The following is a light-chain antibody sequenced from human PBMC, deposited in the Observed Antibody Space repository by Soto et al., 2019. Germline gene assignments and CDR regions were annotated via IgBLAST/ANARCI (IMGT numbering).Light chain of an antibody. J-gene: IGKJ2*01. CDR3: QHYGASPKYT. Sequence: EIVLTQSPGTLSLSPGERATLSCRASQSVSSTYLIWYQQKPGQAPRLLIYGASSRATGVPDRFSGGGSGTDFTLTISRLEPEDFAVYYCQHYGASPKYTFGQGTKLEIK. CDR1: QSVSSTY. V-gene: IGKV3-20*01. CDR2: GAS.